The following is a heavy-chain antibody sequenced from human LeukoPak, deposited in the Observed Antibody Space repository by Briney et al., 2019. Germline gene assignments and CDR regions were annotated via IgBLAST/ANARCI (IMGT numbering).Heavy chain of an antibody. V-gene: IGHV3-30*03. J-gene: IGHJ4*02. Sequence: QPGGSLRLSCVASGFTFSSYGMHWVRQAPGKGLEWVAVISYDGRHKYYADSVKGRFTISRDNSKNTLYLQMNSLRAEDTAMYYCARVPSIAAVGIRLDYWGQGTLVTVSS. D-gene: IGHD6-13*01. CDR1: GFTFSSYG. CDR3: ARVPSIAAVGIRLDY. CDR2: ISYDGRHK.